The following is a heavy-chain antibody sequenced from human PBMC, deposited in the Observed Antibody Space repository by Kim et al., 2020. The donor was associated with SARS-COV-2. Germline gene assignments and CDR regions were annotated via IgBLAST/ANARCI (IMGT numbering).Heavy chain of an antibody. V-gene: IGHV3-23*01. Sequence: DSVKGRVTISRNNSKNTLNLQMNSLRAEDTAVYYWAKELSGYSSGWYLDYWGQGTLVTVSS. CDR3: AKELSGYSSGWYLDY. D-gene: IGHD6-19*01. J-gene: IGHJ4*02.